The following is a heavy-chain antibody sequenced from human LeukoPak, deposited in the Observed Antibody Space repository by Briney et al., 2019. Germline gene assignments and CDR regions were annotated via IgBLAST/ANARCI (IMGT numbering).Heavy chain of an antibody. D-gene: IGHD3-3*01. CDR2: INWNGGST. CDR3: ARGNYDFWSGYYLV. V-gene: IGHV3-20*04. CDR1: GFTFDDYG. Sequence: GGSLRLSCAASGFTFDDYGMSWARQAPGKGLEWVSGINWNGGSTGYADSVKGRFTISRDNAKNSLYLQMNSLRAEDTALYYCARGNYDFWSGYYLVWGKGTTVTVSS. J-gene: IGHJ6*04.